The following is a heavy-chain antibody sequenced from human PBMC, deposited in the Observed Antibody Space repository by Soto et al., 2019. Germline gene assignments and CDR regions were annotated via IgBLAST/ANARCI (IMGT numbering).Heavy chain of an antibody. V-gene: IGHV3-15*01. CDR1: GFTFSNAW. CDR2: IKSKTDGGTT. CDR3: TTGIDIVVVPAATSVDY. D-gene: IGHD2-2*01. Sequence: LRLSCAASGFTFSNAWMSWVRQAPGKGLEWVGRIKSKTDGGTTDYAAPVKGRFTISRDDSKNTLYLQMNSLKTEDTAVYYCTTGIDIVVVPAATSVDYWGQGTLVTVSS. J-gene: IGHJ4*02.